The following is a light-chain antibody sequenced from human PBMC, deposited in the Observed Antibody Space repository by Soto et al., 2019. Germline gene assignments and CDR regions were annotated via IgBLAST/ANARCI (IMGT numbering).Light chain of an antibody. J-gene: IGKJ4*01. CDR3: QQFSSYPLT. CDR1: QTVRNNY. Sequence: DIVLTQSPGTLSLSPGETATLSCRASQTVRNNYLAWYQQKPGQAPRLLIYDASSRATGIPDRFSGGGSGTDFTLTISRLEPEDFAVYYCQQFSSYPLTFGGGTKVDIK. V-gene: IGKV3-20*01. CDR2: DAS.